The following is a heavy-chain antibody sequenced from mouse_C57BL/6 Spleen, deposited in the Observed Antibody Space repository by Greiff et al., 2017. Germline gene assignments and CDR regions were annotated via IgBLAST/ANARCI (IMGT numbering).Heavy chain of an antibody. CDR2: IHPNSGST. V-gene: IGHV1-64*01. J-gene: IGHJ2*01. CDR3: ARGTTVPKADY. D-gene: IGHD1-1*01. CDR1: GYTFTSYW. Sequence: QVHVKQPGAELVKPGASVKLSCKASGYTFTSYWMHWVKQRPGQGLEWIGMIHPNSGSTNYNEKFKSKATLTVDKSSSTAYMQLSSLTSEDSAVYYCARGTTVPKADYWGQGTTLTVSS.